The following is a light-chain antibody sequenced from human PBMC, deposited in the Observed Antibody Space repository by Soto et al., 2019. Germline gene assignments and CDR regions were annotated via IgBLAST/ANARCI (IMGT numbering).Light chain of an antibody. CDR2: STN. CDR1: SGSVSTTYY. Sequence: QAVVTQEPSFSVSPGGTVTLTCGLTSGSVSTTYYPSWYQQTPGQAPRTLIYSTNIRSSGVPDRFSGSILVNKAALTITGDQADDESDYHCMLYMGGGLVVFGGGTKLTVL. V-gene: IGLV8-61*01. CDR3: MLYMGGGLVV. J-gene: IGLJ2*01.